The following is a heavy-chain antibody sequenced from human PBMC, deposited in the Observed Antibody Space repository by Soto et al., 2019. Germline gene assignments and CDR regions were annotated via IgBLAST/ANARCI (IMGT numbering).Heavy chain of an antibody. CDR1: GFTFDDYT. D-gene: IGHD6-19*01. CDR3: AKALAGSYYFDY. Sequence: GSLRLSCAASGFTFDDYTMHWVRQAPGKGLEWVSLISWDGGVTYYADSVKGRFTISRDNSKNSLYLQMNSLRIEDTALYYCAKALAGSYYFDYWGQGTLVTVSS. V-gene: IGHV3-43*01. CDR2: ISWDGGVT. J-gene: IGHJ4*02.